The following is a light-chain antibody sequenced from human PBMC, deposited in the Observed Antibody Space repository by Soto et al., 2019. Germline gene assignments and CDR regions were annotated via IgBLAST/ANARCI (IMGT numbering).Light chain of an antibody. CDR3: QQYNTYST. CDR1: QSLSNW. CDR2: DVS. J-gene: IGKJ5*01. Sequence: IQMTQSPSTLSASVGDRVTITCRASQSLSNWLAWYQQKPGKAPKLLIFDVSSLESGVPSRFSGSGSGTEFTLTISSLQPDDFATYYCQQYNTYSTFGQGTRLEIK. V-gene: IGKV1-5*01.